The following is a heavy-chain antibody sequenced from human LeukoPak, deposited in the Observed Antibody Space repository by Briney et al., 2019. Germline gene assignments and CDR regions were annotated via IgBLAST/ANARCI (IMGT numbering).Heavy chain of an antibody. J-gene: IGHJ3*02. D-gene: IGHD1-1*01. V-gene: IGHV3-73*01. CDR1: GFTFSGSA. CDR2: IRSKANSYAT. Sequence: GGSLRLSCAASGFTFSGSAMQWVRQASGKGLEWVGRIRSKANSYATAYAASVKGRFTISRDDSKNTAYLQMNSLKTEDTAVYYCARDSLDPNPPPNAFDIWGQGTMVTVSS. CDR3: ARDSLDPNPPPNAFDI.